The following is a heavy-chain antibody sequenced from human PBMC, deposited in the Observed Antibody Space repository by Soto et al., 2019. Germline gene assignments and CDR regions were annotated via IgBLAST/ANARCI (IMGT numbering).Heavy chain of an antibody. CDR2: IWYDGSNK. Sequence: QVQLVESGGGVVQPGRSLRLSCAASGFTFSSYGMHWVRQAPGKGLEWVAVIWYDGSNKYYVDSVKGRFTISRDNSKNTLYLQMNSLRAEDTAVYYCASLLRPPIDYWGQGTLVTVSS. CDR1: GFTFSSYG. D-gene: IGHD2-15*01. V-gene: IGHV3-33*01. J-gene: IGHJ4*02. CDR3: ASLLRPPIDY.